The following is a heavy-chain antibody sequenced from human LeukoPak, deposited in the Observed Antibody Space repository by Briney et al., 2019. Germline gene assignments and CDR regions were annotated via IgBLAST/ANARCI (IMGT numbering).Heavy chain of an antibody. CDR1: GYTLTELS. V-gene: IGHV1-24*01. CDR2: FDPEDGET. J-gene: IGHJ4*02. D-gene: IGHD3-10*01. CDR3: ATVSMVRGVISFLY. Sequence: ASVKASCKVSGYTLTELSMHWVRQAPGKGLEWMGGFDPEDGETIYAQKFQGRVTMTEDTSTDTAYMELSSLRSEDTAVYYCATVSMVRGVISFLYWGQGTLVTVSS.